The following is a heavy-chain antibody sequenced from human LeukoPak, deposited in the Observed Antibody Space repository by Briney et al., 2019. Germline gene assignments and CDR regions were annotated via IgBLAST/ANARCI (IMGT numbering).Heavy chain of an antibody. V-gene: IGHV3-7*01. CDR1: GFTFSRYW. J-gene: IGHJ4*02. Sequence: GGSLRLSCVASGFTFSRYWMSWVRRAPGKGLEWVAKIKQDGSGEYYLDSVKGRFTISRDNAKNSLYLQMNSLRADDTAVYFCTTGYSSGWYNEGNYWGQGTLVTVSS. CDR3: TTGYSSGWYNEGNY. D-gene: IGHD6-19*01. CDR2: IKQDGSGE.